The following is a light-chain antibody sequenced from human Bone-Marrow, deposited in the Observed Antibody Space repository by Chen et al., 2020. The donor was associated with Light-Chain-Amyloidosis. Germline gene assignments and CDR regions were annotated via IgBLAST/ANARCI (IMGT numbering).Light chain of an antibody. J-gene: IGLJ2*01. CDR3: QSADSSGTYEVI. CDR1: DLPTKY. V-gene: IGLV3-25*03. Sequence: SYELTQPPSVSVSPGQTARITCSGDDLPTKYAYWYQQKPGQAPVLGIHRDTERPSGISERCSGSSSGTTATLTIRGVQAEDEADYHGQSADSSGTYEVIFGGGTKLTGL. CDR2: RDT.